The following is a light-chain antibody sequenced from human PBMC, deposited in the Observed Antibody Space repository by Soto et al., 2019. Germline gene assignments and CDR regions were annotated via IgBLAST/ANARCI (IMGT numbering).Light chain of an antibody. J-gene: IGLJ1*01. CDR1: SSNIGAGYD. CDR2: GNS. Sequence: QSVLTQPPSVSGAPGQRVTISCTGSSSNIGAGYDVHWYQQLPGTAPKLLIYGNSNRPSGVPDRFSGSKSGTSASLAITGLQAEDEGDYFCPSFDSSLSGSYVFGTGTKLTVL. V-gene: IGLV1-40*01. CDR3: PSFDSSLSGSYV.